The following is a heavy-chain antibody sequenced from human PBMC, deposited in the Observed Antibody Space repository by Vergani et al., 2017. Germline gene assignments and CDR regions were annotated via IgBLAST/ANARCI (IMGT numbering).Heavy chain of an antibody. D-gene: IGHD1-14*01. J-gene: IGHJ6*03. CDR2: IWYDGSNN. CDR3: ARGTLRTNYYYYHRDV. CDR1: GFTFSSYG. Sequence: QVQLVESGGGVVQPGRSLRLSCAASGFTFSSYGMHWVRQAPGKGLEWVAVIWYDGSNNYYAVSVKGRFTISRDNSTNTLYLQMNSLRAEDAAVYYCARGTLRTNYYYYHRDVWGKGTTVTVSS. V-gene: IGHV3-33*01.